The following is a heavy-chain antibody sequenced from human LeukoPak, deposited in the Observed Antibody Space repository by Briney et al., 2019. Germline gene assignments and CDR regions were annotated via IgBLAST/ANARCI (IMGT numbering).Heavy chain of an antibody. Sequence: GGSLRLSCAASGFTFDDYAMHWVRQAPGKGLEWVSGISWNSGSIGYADSVKGRFTISRDNAKNSLYLQMNSLRAEDTALYYCAKGGFGELFDHDFDYWGQGTLVTVSS. J-gene: IGHJ4*02. CDR3: AKGGFGELFDHDFDY. V-gene: IGHV3-9*01. CDR1: GFTFDDYA. CDR2: ISWNSGSI. D-gene: IGHD3-10*01.